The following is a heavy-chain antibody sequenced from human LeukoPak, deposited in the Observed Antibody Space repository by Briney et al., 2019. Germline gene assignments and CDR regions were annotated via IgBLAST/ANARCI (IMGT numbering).Heavy chain of an antibody. CDR1: GGSISSHY. Sequence: NPSETLSLTCTVSGGSISSHYWSWIRQPPGKGLEWIGYIYYSGSTNYNPSLKSRVTISVDTSKNQFSLKLSSVTAADTAVYYCASVGSGSCYNFDYWGQGTLVTVSS. J-gene: IGHJ4*02. D-gene: IGHD3-10*01. CDR2: IYYSGST. V-gene: IGHV4-59*11. CDR3: ASVGSGSCYNFDY.